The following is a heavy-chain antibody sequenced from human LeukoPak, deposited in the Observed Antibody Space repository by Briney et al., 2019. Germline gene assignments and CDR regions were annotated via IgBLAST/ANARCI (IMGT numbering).Heavy chain of an antibody. Sequence: SETLSLTCAVYGGFFSGYYWSWIRQPPGKGLEWIGEINHSGSTNYNPSLKSRVTISVDTSKNQFSLKLSSVTAADTAVYYCARGLSAIVHWGQGTLVTVSS. CDR3: ARGLSAIVH. V-gene: IGHV4-34*01. D-gene: IGHD2-21*02. CDR2: INHSGST. J-gene: IGHJ4*02. CDR1: GGFFSGYY.